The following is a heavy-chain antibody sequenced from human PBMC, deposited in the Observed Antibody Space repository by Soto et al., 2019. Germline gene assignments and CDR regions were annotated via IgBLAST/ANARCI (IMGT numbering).Heavy chain of an antibody. J-gene: IGHJ4*02. D-gene: IGHD3-22*01. CDR3: ARVGYYDSSGYYQLYFDY. V-gene: IGHV3-74*01. Sequence: PGGSLRLSCAASGFTFSNYWMHWVRQVPGKGLLWVSRINSDGISTNYADSVKGRFTISRDNAKNSLYLQMNSLRAEDTAVYYCARVGYYDSSGYYQLYFDYWGQGTLVTVSS. CDR1: GFTFSNYW. CDR2: INSDGIST.